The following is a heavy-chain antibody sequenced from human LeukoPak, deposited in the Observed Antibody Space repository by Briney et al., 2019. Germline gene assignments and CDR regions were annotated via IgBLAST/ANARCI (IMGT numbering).Heavy chain of an antibody. CDR3: AKDLAKYDSSGYYPDAFDI. V-gene: IGHV3-23*01. J-gene: IGHJ3*02. D-gene: IGHD3-22*01. Sequence: GGSLRLSCAASGFTFSSYAMSWVRQAPGKGLEWVSGISGSGGTTYYADSVKGRFTISRDNSKNTLYLQMNSLRAEDTAVYYCAKDLAKYDSSGYYPDAFDIWGQGTMVTVSS. CDR1: GFTFSSYA. CDR2: ISGSGGTT.